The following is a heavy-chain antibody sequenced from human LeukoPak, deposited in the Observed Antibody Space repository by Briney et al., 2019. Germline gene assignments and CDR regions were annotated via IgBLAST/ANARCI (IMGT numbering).Heavy chain of an antibody. CDR2: IYHSGSP. CDR3: ARPISSQGYCGVVID. V-gene: IGHV4-38-2*01. J-gene: IGHJ4*02. D-gene: IGHD3-3*01. CDR1: GYSISSASY. Sequence: SETLSLTCAVSGYSISSASYWGWIRQPPGKGLEWIGNIYHSGSPYYNPSLKSRVTISVDTSKNQFSLKLSSVTAADTAVYYCARPISSQGYCGVVIDWGQGTLVTVSS.